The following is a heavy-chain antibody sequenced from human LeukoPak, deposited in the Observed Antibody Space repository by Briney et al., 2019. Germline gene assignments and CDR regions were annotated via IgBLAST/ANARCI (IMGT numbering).Heavy chain of an antibody. J-gene: IGHJ4*02. CDR2: ISYDGSIQ. CDR1: GFTASSNY. V-gene: IGHV3-30*03. Sequence: GGSLRLSCAASGFTASSNYMSWVRQAPGKGLDWVTTISYDGSIQYYSDSVKGRFTISRDNSKNTLYLQMNSLKPEDTAMYYCARERGEGRTRNFDYWGQGTLVTVSS. CDR3: ARERGEGRTRNFDY. D-gene: IGHD3-16*01.